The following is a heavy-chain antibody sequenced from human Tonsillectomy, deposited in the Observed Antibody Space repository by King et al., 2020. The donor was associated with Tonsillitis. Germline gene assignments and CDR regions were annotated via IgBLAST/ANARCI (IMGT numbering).Heavy chain of an antibody. D-gene: IGHD6-6*01. CDR1: GFTFSSYG. CDR3: ASFSVDSSFDY. Sequence: VQLVESGGGVVQPGRSLRLSCAASGFTFSSYGMHWVRQAPGKGLEWVAVIWYDGSNKDYADSVKGRFTISRDNSKNTLYLQMNSLRAEDTAVYYCASFSVDSSFDYWGQGTLVTVSS. V-gene: IGHV3-33*08. CDR2: IWYDGSNK. J-gene: IGHJ4*02.